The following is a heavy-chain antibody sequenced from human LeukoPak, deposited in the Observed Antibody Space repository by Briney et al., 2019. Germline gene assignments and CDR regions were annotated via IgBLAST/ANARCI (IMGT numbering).Heavy chain of an antibody. CDR2: IYYSGTT. V-gene: IGHV4-59*01. D-gene: IGHD6-13*01. J-gene: IGHJ4*02. CDR3: XRGVYIAAAQYGY. Sequence: NTSETLSLTCTVSGGSISSYYWSWIRQPPGKGLEWIGYIYYSGTTNYNPSLKSRVTISVDTSKNQFSLKLSSVTAADTAVYYCXRGVYIAAAQYGYWGQGTLVSVSS. CDR1: GGSISSYY.